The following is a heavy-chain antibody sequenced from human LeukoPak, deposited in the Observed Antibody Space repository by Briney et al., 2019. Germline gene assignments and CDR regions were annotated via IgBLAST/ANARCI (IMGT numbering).Heavy chain of an antibody. Sequence: GGSLRLSCAVSGLTFSSSWVDWVRQAPGKGLEWVASINPDGNKKYSADSVKGRFTISRDNAENSLYLQMNSLRVEDTAFYYCARDLAYSWLDYWGQGMLVTVSS. J-gene: IGHJ4*02. D-gene: IGHD5-18*01. CDR1: GLTFSSSW. V-gene: IGHV3-7*01. CDR2: INPDGNKK. CDR3: ARDLAYSWLDY.